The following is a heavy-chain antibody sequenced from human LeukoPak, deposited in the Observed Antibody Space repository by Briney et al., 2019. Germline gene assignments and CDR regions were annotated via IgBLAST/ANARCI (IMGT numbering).Heavy chain of an antibody. CDR2: IYPGDSDT. V-gene: IGHV5-51*01. J-gene: IGHJ4*02. CDR1: GYNFASSW. Sequence: GESLKISCKGSGYNFASSWIGWVRQMPGKGLEWMGIIYPGDSDTRYNPSFQGQVTISVDKSISTAYLRWSSLKASDTAIYYCAGLGSSWGIDYWGQGTLVTVSS. CDR3: AGLGSSWGIDY. D-gene: IGHD6-13*01.